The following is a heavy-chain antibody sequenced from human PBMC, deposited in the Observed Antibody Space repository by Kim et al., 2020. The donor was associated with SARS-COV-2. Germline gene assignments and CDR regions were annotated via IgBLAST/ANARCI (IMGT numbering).Heavy chain of an antibody. CDR3: AKDGYYYGSGSPTGGMDV. D-gene: IGHD3-10*01. J-gene: IGHJ6*02. Sequence: GGSLRLSCGASGFIFSNYGMHWVRQAPGKGLEWVAVISYDGRNKYYADSVKGRFTISRDNSKNTLYLQMNSLRAEDTAVYYCAKDGYYYGSGSPTGGMDVCGQGDPVAVSS. CDR2: ISYDGRNK. CDR1: GFIFSNYG. V-gene: IGHV3-30*18.